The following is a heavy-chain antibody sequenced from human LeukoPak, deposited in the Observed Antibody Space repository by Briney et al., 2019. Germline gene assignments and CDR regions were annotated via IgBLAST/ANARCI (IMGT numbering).Heavy chain of an antibody. CDR2: IYSSGST. CDR1: GGSISSYY. CDR3: ARVALTGDFDF. V-gene: IGHV4-59*12. D-gene: IGHD7-27*01. J-gene: IGHJ4*02. Sequence: SETLSLTCTVSGGSISSYYWSWIRQPPGKGLEWIGYIYSSGSTNYNPSLKRRVTISVDTSKNQFSLKLDSVTAADTAVYYCARVALTGDFDFWGQGTLVPVSS.